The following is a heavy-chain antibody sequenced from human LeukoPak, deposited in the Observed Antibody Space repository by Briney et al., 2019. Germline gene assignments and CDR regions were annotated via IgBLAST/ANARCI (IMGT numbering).Heavy chain of an antibody. Sequence: ASVKVSCKASGYTLTGYYIHWVRQAPGQGLEWMGWINPNSGDTNYAQNFQGRVTMTRNTSISTAYMELSSLRSEDTAVYYCARARGSGSGYMDVWGKGTTVTISS. V-gene: IGHV1-2*02. CDR2: INPNSGDT. D-gene: IGHD3-10*01. J-gene: IGHJ6*03. CDR1: GYTLTGYY. CDR3: ARARGSGSGYMDV.